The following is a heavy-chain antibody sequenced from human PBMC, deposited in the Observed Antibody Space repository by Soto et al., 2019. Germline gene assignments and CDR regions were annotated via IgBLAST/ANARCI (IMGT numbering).Heavy chain of an antibody. CDR1: GGSITSDYSC. V-gene: IGHV4-30-4*01. D-gene: IGHD3-10*01. CDR3: ARSKPVLLWFGESPYFDY. Sequence: PSETLSLTCTVSGGSITSDYSCWSWIRQPPGEGLEWIGHIFDSGTTYTNPSLRSQVAISLDTSKNHFSLNLSSVTAADTAVYYFARSKPVLLWFGESPYFDYWGQGTLVTVSS. J-gene: IGHJ4*02. CDR2: IFDSGTT.